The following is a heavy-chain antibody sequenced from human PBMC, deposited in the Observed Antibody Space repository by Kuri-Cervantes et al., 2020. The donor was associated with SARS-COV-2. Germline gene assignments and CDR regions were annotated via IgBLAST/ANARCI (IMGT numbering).Heavy chain of an antibody. CDR3: ARVGLRRITIFGVVMDGNWFDP. J-gene: IGHJ5*02. D-gene: IGHD3-3*01. Sequence: SQTLSLTCAVSGGSISSGGYSWSWIRQPPGKGLEWIGYIYYSGSTYYNPSLKSRVTISVDTSKNQFSLKLGSVTAADTAVYYCARVGLRRITIFGVVMDGNWFDPWGQGTLVTVSS. V-gene: IGHV4-30-4*08. CDR1: GGSISSGGYS. CDR2: IYYSGST.